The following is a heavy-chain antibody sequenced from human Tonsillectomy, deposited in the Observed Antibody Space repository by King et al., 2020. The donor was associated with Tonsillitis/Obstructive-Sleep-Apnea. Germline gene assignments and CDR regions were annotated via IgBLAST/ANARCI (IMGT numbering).Heavy chain of an antibody. Sequence: VQLVESGGDLVKPGGSLRLSCAASGFTFTKAWMSWVRPAPGKGLEWVGRIEPNTGGGATDYAAPVKGRFTISRDDSTNTLYLPMNSLTTEDTAVYFCTRGGHWFDPWGRGTLVTISS. V-gene: IGHV3-15*04. CDR3: TRGGHWFDP. CDR1: GFTFTKAW. CDR2: IEPNTGGGAT. D-gene: IGHD3-10*01. J-gene: IGHJ5*02.